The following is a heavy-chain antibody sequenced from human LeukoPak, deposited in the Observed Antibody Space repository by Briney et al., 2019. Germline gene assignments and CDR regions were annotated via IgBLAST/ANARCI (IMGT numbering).Heavy chain of an antibody. Sequence: GGSLRLSCAASGFTFSNSWMSWVRQAPGKGLEWVGCIKSKSGGGTTDYAAPVRGTFTSARDESKNTLYLQMNSLKTEDTAVYYCTTDGNLVPAALLGDDPFDIWRQGTMVSLCS. CDR3: TTDGNLVPAALLGDDPFDI. D-gene: IGHD2-2*01. J-gene: IGHJ3*02. V-gene: IGHV3-15*01. CDR1: GFTFSNSW. CDR2: IKSKSGGGTT.